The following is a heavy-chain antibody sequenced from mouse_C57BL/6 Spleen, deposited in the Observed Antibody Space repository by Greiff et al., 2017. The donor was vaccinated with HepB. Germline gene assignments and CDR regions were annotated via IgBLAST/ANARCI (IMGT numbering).Heavy chain of an antibody. V-gene: IGHV5-17*01. CDR3: ARSSTVVEGLALDY. D-gene: IGHD1-1*01. CDR2: ISSGSSTI. Sequence: DVKLVESGGGLVKPGGSLKLSCAASGFTFSDYGMHWVRQAPEKGLEWVAYISSGSSTIYYADTVKGRFPISRDNAKNTLFLQMTSLRSEDTAMYYCARSSTVVEGLALDYWGQGTLVTVSA. J-gene: IGHJ3*01. CDR1: GFTFSDYG.